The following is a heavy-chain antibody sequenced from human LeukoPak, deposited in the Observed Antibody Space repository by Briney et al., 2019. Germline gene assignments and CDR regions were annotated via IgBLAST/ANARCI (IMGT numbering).Heavy chain of an antibody. CDR3: ARAPRYYDILTGYQTPFDY. CDR1: GGSVSSGSYY. J-gene: IGHJ4*02. V-gene: IGHV4-61*01. CDR2: IYYSGST. D-gene: IGHD3-9*01. Sequence: PSETLSLTCTVCGGSVSSGSYYWSWIRQPPGKRLEWIGYIYYSGSTNYNPSLKSRVTISVDMSKNQFSLKLSSVTAADTAVYYCARAPRYYDILTGYQTPFDYWGQGTLVTVSS.